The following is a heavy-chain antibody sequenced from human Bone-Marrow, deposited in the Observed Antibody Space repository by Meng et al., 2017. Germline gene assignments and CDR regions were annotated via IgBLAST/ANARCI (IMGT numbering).Heavy chain of an antibody. J-gene: IGHJ4*02. CDR2: SRDKGAGHTT. CDR3: ARGDFRVN. V-gene: IGHV3-72*01. Sequence: GESLKISCVVSGFTLSDYYMDWVRQAPGKGLEWVARSRDKGAGHTTAYAASVEGRFTISRDYSKNSLYLEMNSLTSDDTAVYFCARGDFRVNWGQGTRVT. D-gene: IGHD2/OR15-2a*01. CDR1: GFTLSDYY.